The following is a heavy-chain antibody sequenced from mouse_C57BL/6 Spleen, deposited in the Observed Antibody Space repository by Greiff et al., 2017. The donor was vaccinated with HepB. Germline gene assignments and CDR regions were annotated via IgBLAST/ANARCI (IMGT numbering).Heavy chain of an antibody. CDR1: GYAFSSSW. Sequence: QVQLQQSGPELVKPGASVKISCKASGYAFSSSWMNWVKQRPGQGLEWIGRIYPGDGDTNYNGKFKGKATLTADKSSSTAYMQLSSLTSEDSAVYFCASPHDGSYGGFAYWGQGTLVTVSA. CDR3: ASPHDGSYGGFAY. J-gene: IGHJ3*01. D-gene: IGHD2-3*01. V-gene: IGHV1-82*01. CDR2: IYPGDGDT.